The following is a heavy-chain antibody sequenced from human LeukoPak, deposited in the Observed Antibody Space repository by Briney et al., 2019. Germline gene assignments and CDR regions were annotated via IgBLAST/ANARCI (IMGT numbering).Heavy chain of an antibody. CDR1: GYTFTSYG. J-gene: IGHJ4*02. CDR2: ISAYNGNT. V-gene: IGHV1-18*01. D-gene: IGHD6-19*01. Sequence: ASVKVSCKASGYTFTSYGISWVRQAPGQGLEWMGWISAYNGNTNYAQKFQGRVTMTRDTSTSTVYMELTSLRSEDTAVYYCARSYIASSGPCDYWGQGTLVTVSS. CDR3: ARSYIASSGPCDY.